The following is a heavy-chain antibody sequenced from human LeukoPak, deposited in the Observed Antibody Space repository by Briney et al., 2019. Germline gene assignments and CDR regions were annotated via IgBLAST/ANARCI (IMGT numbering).Heavy chain of an antibody. Sequence: GGSLRLSCAASGFTFSSYAMHWVRQAPGKGLEWGAVISYDGSNKYYAGSVKGRFTISRDNSKNTLYLQMSSLRAEDTAVYYCASGSYEGLLYYCYGMDVWGQGTTVTVSS. V-gene: IGHV3-30-3*01. J-gene: IGHJ6*02. CDR2: ISYDGSNK. D-gene: IGHD3-22*01. CDR1: GFTFSSYA. CDR3: ASGSYEGLLYYCYGMDV.